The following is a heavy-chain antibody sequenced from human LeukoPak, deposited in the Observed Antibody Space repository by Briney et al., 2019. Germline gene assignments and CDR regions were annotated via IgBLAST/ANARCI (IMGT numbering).Heavy chain of an antibody. CDR2: INTNTGNP. D-gene: IGHD6-13*01. J-gene: IGHJ4*02. CDR1: GYTFTSYA. Sequence: ASVKVSCKASGYTFTSYAMNWVRQAPGQGLEWMGWINTNTGNPTYAQGFTGRFVFSLDTSVSTAYLQISSLKAEDTAVYYCATSDSSSWYSPTLFDYWGQGTLVTVSS. CDR3: ATSDSSSWYSPTLFDY. V-gene: IGHV7-4-1*02.